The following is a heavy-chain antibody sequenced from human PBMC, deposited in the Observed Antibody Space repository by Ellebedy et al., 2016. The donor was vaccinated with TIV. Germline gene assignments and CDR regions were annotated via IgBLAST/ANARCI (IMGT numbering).Heavy chain of an antibody. V-gene: IGHV4-31*03. CDR1: GDSISSGDYS. CDR2: IYYSGST. CDR3: TRGEHY. Sequence: LTLSCTVPGDSISSGDYSWNWLRQHSGTGLEWIGHIYYSGSTSYNPSLKSRVIISVDTSKNQVSLRLSSVTAADTAVYYCTRGEHYWGQGTLVTVSS. J-gene: IGHJ4*02.